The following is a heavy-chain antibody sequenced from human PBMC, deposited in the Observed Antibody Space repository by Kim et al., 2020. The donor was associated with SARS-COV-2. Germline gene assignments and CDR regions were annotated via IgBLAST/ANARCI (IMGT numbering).Heavy chain of an antibody. Sequence: YYADSVKGRFTISRDNSKNTLYLQMNSLRAEDTAVYYCAKDHSSSDAFDIWGQGTMVTVSS. J-gene: IGHJ3*02. D-gene: IGHD6-13*01. V-gene: IGHV3-30*02. CDR3: AKDHSSSDAFDI.